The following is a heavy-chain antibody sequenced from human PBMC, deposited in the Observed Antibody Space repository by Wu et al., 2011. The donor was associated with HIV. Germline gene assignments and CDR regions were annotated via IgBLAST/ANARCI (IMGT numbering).Heavy chain of an antibody. CDR1: GGTFSYYA. Sequence: QVHLVQSGAEVKKPGSSVKVSCQASGGTFSYYAVSWVRQAPGQGLDWMGRIIPIFGTPNYAQKFQDRVTISVDKSTNTVYMELSGLRSDDTAVYYCAREAVVDYYLDSWGQGTLVTVSS. J-gene: IGHJ4*02. D-gene: IGHD2-15*01. CDR2: IIPIFGTP. V-gene: IGHV1-69*14. CDR3: AREAVVDYYLDS.